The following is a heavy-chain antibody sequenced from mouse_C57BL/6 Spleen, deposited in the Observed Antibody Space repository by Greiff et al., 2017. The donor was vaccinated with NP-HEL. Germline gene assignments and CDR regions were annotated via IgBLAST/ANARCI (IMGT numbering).Heavy chain of an antibody. J-gene: IGHJ3*01. Sequence: VQLQQPGTELVKPGASVKLSCKASGYTFTSYWMHWVKQRPGQGLEWIGNINPCNGGTNYNEKFKSKATLTVDKSSSTAYMQLSSLKSEDSAVYYCARGVWQLKGWFAYWGEGTLVTVSA. V-gene: IGHV1-53*01. D-gene: IGHD1-3*01. CDR2: INPCNGGT. CDR1: GYTFTSYW. CDR3: ARGVWQLKGWFAY.